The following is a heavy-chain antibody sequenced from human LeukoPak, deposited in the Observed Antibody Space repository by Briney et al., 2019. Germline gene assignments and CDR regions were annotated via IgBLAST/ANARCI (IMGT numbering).Heavy chain of an antibody. V-gene: IGHV4-59*01. Sequence: SETLSLTCTVSGGSISSYYWSRIRQPPGKGLEWIGYIYYSGSTHYNPSLKSRVTISVDTSKNQFSLKLSSVTAADTAVYYCARTEESGYSYRYFGYYYYMDVWGKGTTVTVSS. CDR3: ARTEESGYSYRYFGYYYYMDV. CDR1: GGSISSYY. D-gene: IGHD5-18*01. CDR2: IYYSGST. J-gene: IGHJ6*03.